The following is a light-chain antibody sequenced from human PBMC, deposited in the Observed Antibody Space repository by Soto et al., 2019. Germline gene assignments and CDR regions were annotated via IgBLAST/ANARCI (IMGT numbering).Light chain of an antibody. CDR2: KGS. V-gene: IGKV1-5*03. J-gene: IGKJ1*01. CDR3: QQYDSYST. Sequence: DNQMTQSPSTLSASVGDRVTITCRASHYISTWLAWYQQKPGKAPQLLIYKGSNLQSGVPSRFSGSGSGTAFTLTITGLQPDDFATYYCQQYDSYSTFGQGTKVEIK. CDR1: HYISTW.